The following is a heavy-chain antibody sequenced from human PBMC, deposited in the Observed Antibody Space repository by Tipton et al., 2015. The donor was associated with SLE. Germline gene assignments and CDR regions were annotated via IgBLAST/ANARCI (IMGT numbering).Heavy chain of an antibody. CDR2: ISGYNGDA. CDR1: GYTFTNYG. J-gene: IGHJ4*02. CDR3: ARDPGTVTPPDY. V-gene: IGHV1-18*01. Sequence: QLVQSGPEVKKPGASVKVSCKASGYTFTNYGINWVRQAPGQGFEWMGWISGYNGDANYAQEFQGRVTMTTDTSTSTAYMELRSLRSDDTAVYHCARDPGTVTPPDYWGQGTLVTVSS. D-gene: IGHD4-17*01.